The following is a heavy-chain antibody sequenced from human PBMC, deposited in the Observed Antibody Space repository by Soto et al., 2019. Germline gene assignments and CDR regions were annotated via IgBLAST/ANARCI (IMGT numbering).Heavy chain of an antibody. D-gene: IGHD3-3*01. CDR3: ARGGGVGVAGSAAFDM. V-gene: IGHV1-2*02. Sequence: QLHLVQSGAVVKKPGASVTVSCSASGYPVTAYYMHWVRQAPGRGLEWMGGINPATGAAKYTQTCQGRATMTRDTSTSTVFMELSGLTSGDTAVFYCARGGGVGVAGSAAFDMWGQGTLVTVSS. J-gene: IGHJ3*02. CDR2: INPATGAA. CDR1: GYPVTAYY.